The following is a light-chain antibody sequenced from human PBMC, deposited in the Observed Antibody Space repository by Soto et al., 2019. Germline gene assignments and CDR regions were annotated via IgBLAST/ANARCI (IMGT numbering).Light chain of an antibody. Sequence: EIVLTQSPGTLSLSPGERATLSCRASQSVTSSYLAWYQQKPGQAPRLLISGASSRATGIPDRFSGSGSGTDFTLTISRLDPEDFALYYCQQYSTSRLTFGGGTKVEIK. CDR2: GAS. J-gene: IGKJ4*01. CDR1: QSVTSSY. V-gene: IGKV3-20*01. CDR3: QQYSTSRLT.